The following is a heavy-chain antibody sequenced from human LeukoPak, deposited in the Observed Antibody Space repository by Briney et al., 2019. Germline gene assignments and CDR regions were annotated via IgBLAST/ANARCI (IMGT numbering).Heavy chain of an antibody. J-gene: IGHJ4*02. CDR1: GGSINSSRSY. D-gene: IGHD4-17*01. V-gene: IGHV4-39*07. Sequence: SETLSLTCTVSGGSINSSRSYWGWIRQPPGKGLEWIGSIYYSGSTYYNPSLRSRVTISIDTSKNQFSLKLSSVTAADTAVYYCARTTVTVSHFDYWGQGTLVTVSS. CDR2: IYYSGST. CDR3: ARTTVTVSHFDY.